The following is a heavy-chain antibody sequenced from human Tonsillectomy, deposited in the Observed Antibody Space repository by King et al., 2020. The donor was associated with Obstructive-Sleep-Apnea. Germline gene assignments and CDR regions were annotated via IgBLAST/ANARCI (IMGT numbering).Heavy chain of an antibody. D-gene: IGHD6-19*01. Sequence: VQLVESGGGVVQPGRSLRLSCAASGFTFNDYTMHWLRQAPGKGLEWVAVISDDGRDKNYADSVEGRFSISRDKSRNTLHLQMHGLTVEDTAVYYCAREGITLAGSVDHWGQGTLVTVSS. CDR1: GFTFNDYT. V-gene: IGHV3-30*03. J-gene: IGHJ4*02. CDR3: AREGITLAGSVDH. CDR2: ISDDGRDK.